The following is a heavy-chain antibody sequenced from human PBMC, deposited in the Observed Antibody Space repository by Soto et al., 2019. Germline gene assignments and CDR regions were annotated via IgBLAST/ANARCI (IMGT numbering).Heavy chain of an antibody. CDR1: GGSICSSSYY. J-gene: IGHJ5*02. CDR2: IYYSGST. Sequence: SETLSLTCTVSGGSICSSSYYWGWIRQPPGKGLEWIGSIYYSGSTYYNPSLKSRVTISVDTSKNQFSLKLSSVTAADTAVYHCARASSTILNWFDPWGQGTLVTVSS. D-gene: IGHD2-2*01. V-gene: IGHV4-39*01. CDR3: ARASSTILNWFDP.